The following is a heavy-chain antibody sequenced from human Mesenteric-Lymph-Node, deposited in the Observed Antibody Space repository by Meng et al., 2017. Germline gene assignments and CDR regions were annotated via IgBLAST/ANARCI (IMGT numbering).Heavy chain of an antibody. CDR1: GLTFSSYA. CDR2: ISGSGGST. CDR3: SLKLRSVTAADTAVYYCAVGYSYGSRPDY. V-gene: IGHV3-23*01. D-gene: IGHD5-18*01. J-gene: IGHJ4*02. Sequence: GESLKISCAASGLTFSSYAMSWVRQAPGKGLEWVSAISGSGGSTYFADSVKGRLTVSRDNSKSTLYLQINSLRVDDTSKNQFSLKLRSVTAADTAVYYCAVGYSYGSRPDYWGQGTLVTVSS.